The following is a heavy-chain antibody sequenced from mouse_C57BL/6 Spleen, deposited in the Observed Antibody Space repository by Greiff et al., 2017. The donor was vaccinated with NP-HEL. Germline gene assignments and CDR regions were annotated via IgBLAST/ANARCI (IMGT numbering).Heavy chain of an antibody. CDR3: TRISWFAY. CDR1: GYTFTDYE. Sequence: VQLQESGAELVRPGASVTLSCKASGYTFTDYEMHWVKQTPVHGLEWIGAIDPETGGTAYNQKFKGKAILTVDKSSSTAYMELRSLTSEDSAVYYCTRISWFAYWGQGTLVTVSA. J-gene: IGHJ3*01. CDR2: IDPETGGT. V-gene: IGHV1-15*01.